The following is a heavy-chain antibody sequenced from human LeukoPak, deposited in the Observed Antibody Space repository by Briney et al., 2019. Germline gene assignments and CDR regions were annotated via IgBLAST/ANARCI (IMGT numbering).Heavy chain of an antibody. CDR2: VTPIFGTA. D-gene: IGHD3-22*01. CDR1: GGTFSRFT. CDR3: ASSFYYDSSGSTGAFDY. J-gene: IGHJ4*02. Sequence: SVKVSCKASGGTFSRFTISWVRQAPGQGFEWMGGVTPIFGTANFAQRFQGRVSITADESTSTAYMELSSLRSEDTAVYYCASSFYYDSSGSTGAFDYWGQGTLVTVSS. V-gene: IGHV1-69*01.